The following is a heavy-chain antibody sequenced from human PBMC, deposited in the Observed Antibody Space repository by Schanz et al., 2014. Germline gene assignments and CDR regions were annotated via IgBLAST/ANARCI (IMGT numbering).Heavy chain of an antibody. D-gene: IGHD5-18*01. V-gene: IGHV3-30*03. J-gene: IGHJ4*02. CDR3: ARGGADSAMAHEY. CDR1: GFTVSNYG. Sequence: QFQLVESGGGVVQPGRSLRLSCAASGFTVSNYGMHWVRQAPGKGLEWVTALSYDGNREYYADSVKGRLTISRDNAKNTVYLQMTSLRVEDTAVYYCARGGADSAMAHEYWGRGTLVTVSS. CDR2: LSYDGNRE.